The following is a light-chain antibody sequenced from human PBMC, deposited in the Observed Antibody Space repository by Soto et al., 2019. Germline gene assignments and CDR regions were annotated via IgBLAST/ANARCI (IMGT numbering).Light chain of an antibody. CDR1: SSDVGGYNF. CDR2: DVS. J-gene: IGLJ1*01. V-gene: IGLV2-14*03. CDR3: SSYTSTSSSYTSTSSPYV. Sequence: QSALTQPASVSGSPGQSIAISCTGSSSDVGGYNFVSWYQQQPGKPPKLMIYDVSNRPSGISNRFSGSKSGNTASLTISGLQAEDEADYYCSSYTSTSSSYTSTSSPYVFGTGTKLTVL.